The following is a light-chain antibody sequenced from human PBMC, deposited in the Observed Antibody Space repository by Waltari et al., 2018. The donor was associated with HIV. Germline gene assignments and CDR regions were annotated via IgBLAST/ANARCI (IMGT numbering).Light chain of an antibody. V-gene: IGKV1-33*01. CDR3: QQYENLPYS. CDR1: HYIDNS. CDR2: DAS. J-gene: IGKJ2*03. Sequence: DIQMTQSPSSLSASVGDRVTITCQASHYIDNSLSWYQQKPGKAPKLLIYDASNLETGVSSRFSGSGYGTEFSFTISSLQPEDIATYYCQQYENLPYSFGQGTNLEI.